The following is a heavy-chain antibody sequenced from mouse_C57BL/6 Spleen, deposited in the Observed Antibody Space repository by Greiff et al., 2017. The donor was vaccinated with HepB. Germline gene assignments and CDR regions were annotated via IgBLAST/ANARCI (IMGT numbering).Heavy chain of an antibody. J-gene: IGHJ2*01. CDR1: GYTFTSYW. CDR3: ATRDYFDY. CDR2: INPSSGYT. V-gene: IGHV1-7*01. Sequence: QVHVKQSGAELAKPGASVKLSCKASGYTFTSYWMHWVKQRPGQGLEWIGYINPSSGYTKYNQKFKDKATLTADKSSSTAHMQLSSLTYEDSAVYYCATRDYFDYWGQGTTLTVSS.